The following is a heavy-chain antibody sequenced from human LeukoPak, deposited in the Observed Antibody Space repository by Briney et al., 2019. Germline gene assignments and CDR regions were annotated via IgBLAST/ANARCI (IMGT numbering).Heavy chain of an antibody. Sequence: GGSLRLSCAASAFTFRSYAMSWVRQAGGKGLEWVSAISGSGGSTYYADSVKGRFTISRDNSKNTLYLQMSSLRAEDTAVYYCAKERSASYYYDSSGYSNYNFDYWGQGTLVTISS. CDR2: ISGSGGST. D-gene: IGHD3-22*01. J-gene: IGHJ4*02. V-gene: IGHV3-23*01. CDR3: AKERSASYYYDSSGYSNYNFDY. CDR1: AFTFRSYA.